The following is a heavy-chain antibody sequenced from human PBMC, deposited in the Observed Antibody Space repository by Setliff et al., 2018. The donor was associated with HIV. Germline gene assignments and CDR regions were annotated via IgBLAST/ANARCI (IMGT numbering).Heavy chain of an antibody. CDR1: GYSFTSYW. V-gene: IGHV5-51*01. D-gene: IGHD4-17*01. CDR3: ARMGGRVDMTTATTFGYFQD. J-gene: IGHJ1*01. Sequence: GESLKISCKGSGYSFTSYWIGWVRQMPWKGLEWMGIIYPGDSDTRYSPSFQGQVTISADKSISTAYLQWTSLKASDTATYYCARMGGRVDMTTATTFGYFQDWGQGTLVTVSS. CDR2: IYPGDSDT.